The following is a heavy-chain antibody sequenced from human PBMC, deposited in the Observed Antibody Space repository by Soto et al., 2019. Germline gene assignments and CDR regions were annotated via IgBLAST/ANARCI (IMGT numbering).Heavy chain of an antibody. CDR2: ISYDGSNK. D-gene: IGHD4-17*01. V-gene: IGHV3-30-3*01. CDR1: GFTFSNFA. Sequence: QVQLVESGGGVVQPGRSLRISCAASGFTFSNFAMHWVRQAPGKGLEWVAIISYDGSNKYYADSVKGRFTISRDNSKNTMYLQMNSLTTDDTAVYYCARDRTLNGDYRLDDWGQGTLVTVSS. CDR3: ARDRTLNGDYRLDD. J-gene: IGHJ4*02.